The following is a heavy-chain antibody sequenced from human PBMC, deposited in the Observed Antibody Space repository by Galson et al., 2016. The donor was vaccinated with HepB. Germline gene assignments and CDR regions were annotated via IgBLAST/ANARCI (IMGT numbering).Heavy chain of an antibody. CDR1: GDSVSSNGAT. Sequence: CAISGDSVSSNGATWNWVRQSPSGGLEWLGRTYYRSKWSNDYAVSVKSRITINPDTSKNQFSLQLNSVTPEDTAVYYCARAGGGRGSGLDYWGRGTLVTVSS. D-gene: IGHD3-16*01. V-gene: IGHV6-1*01. J-gene: IGHJ4*02. CDR3: ARAGGGRGSGLDY. CDR2: TYYRSKWSN.